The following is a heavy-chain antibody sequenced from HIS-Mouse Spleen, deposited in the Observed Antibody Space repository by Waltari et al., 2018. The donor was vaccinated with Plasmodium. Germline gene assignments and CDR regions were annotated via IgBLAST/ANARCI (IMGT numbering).Heavy chain of an antibody. CDR2: ISGSGGST. V-gene: IGHV3-23*01. CDR1: GFPCGDYA. Sequence: EVQMLESGGGLVKPGGSVRLACAAAGFPCGDYAMSWVRAAPGKWLEWGSAISGSGGSTYDADSVKGRFTISRDIFKNTLYLQMNSLRAEDTAVYYCAKSSKGTGDLWDYWGQGTLVTVSS. D-gene: IGHD7-27*01. CDR3: AKSSKGTGDLWDY. J-gene: IGHJ4*02.